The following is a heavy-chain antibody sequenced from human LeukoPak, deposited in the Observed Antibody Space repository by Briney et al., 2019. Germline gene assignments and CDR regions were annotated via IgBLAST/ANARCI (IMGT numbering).Heavy chain of an antibody. CDR2: IYYSGTT. J-gene: IGHJ4*02. V-gene: IGHV4-39*07. CDR1: GGSISSSSYY. CDR3: ARSGWELPDY. D-gene: IGHD1-26*01. Sequence: SETLSLTCTVSGGSISSSSYYWGWIRQPPGKGLEWIGSIYYSGTTYYNPSPKSRVTISVDTSKNQFSLKLSSVTAADTAVYYCARSGWELPDYWGQGTLVTVSS.